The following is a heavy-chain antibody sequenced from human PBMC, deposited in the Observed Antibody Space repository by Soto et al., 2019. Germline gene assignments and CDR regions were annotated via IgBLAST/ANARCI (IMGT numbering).Heavy chain of an antibody. CDR3: ATYANTFGGVIVSPPDY. Sequence: GESLKISCKGSGYSFTSYWIGWVRQMPGKGLEWMGIIYPGDSDTRYSPSFQGQVTISADKSISTAYLQWSSLKASDTAMYYCATYANTFGGVIVSPPDYWGQGTLVTVSS. CDR1: GYSFTSYW. CDR2: IYPGDSDT. J-gene: IGHJ4*02. D-gene: IGHD3-16*02. V-gene: IGHV5-51*01.